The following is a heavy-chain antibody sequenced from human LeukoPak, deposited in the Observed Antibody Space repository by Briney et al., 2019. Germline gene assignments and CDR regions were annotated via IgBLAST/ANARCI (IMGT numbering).Heavy chain of an antibody. Sequence: SETLSLTCAVSGGSIRGYYWSWVRQSPGKGQEWIGDINQNAGTDYNPSLKSRVTMSIDSSKNQISLNVTAATAADTAIYYCARGRTRLSWLDPWGQGTLVTVSS. D-gene: IGHD6-6*01. V-gene: IGHV4-34*01. J-gene: IGHJ5*02. CDR3: ARGRTRLSWLDP. CDR1: GGSIRGYY. CDR2: INQNAGT.